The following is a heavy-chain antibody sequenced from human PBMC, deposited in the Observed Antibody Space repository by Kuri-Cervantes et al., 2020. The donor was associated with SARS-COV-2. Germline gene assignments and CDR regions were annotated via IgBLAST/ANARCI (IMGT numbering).Heavy chain of an antibody. CDR3: ARQGGYSSSSLDY. CDR1: GGSISSYY. J-gene: IGHJ4*02. Sequence: SETLSLTCTVSGGSISSYYWGWIRQPPGKGLEWIGSIYHSGSTYYNPSLKSRVTISVDTSKNQFSLKLSSVTAADTAVYYCARQGGYSSSSLDYWGQGTLVTVSS. CDR2: IYHSGST. D-gene: IGHD6-6*01. V-gene: IGHV4-38-2*02.